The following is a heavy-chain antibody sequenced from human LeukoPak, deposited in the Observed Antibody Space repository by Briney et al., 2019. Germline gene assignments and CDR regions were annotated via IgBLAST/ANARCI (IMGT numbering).Heavy chain of an antibody. CDR3: ANQALLDWD. J-gene: IGHJ4*02. V-gene: IGHV3-30*18. CDR1: GFTFCRYG. D-gene: IGHD2-15*01. CDR2: ISYDGSNK. Sequence: GGSLRLSCAASGFTFCRYGMHWARQAPGKGLEWVAVISYDGSNKYYADSVKGRFTISRDNSKNTLYLQMNSLRAEDTAVYYCANQALLDWDWGQGTLVTVSS.